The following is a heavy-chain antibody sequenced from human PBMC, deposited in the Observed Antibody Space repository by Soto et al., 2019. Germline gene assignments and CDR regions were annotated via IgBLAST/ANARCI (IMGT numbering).Heavy chain of an antibody. V-gene: IGHV4-59*01. Sequence: SETLSLTCTVAGGSISSYYWSWIRQPPGKGLEWIGYIYYSGSTNYNPSLKSRVTISVDTSKNQFSLKLSSVTAADTAVYYCGPPFDFNHFRGVYHTCPAPGAQGTRLPVPS. CDR1: GGSISSYY. D-gene: IGHD3-3*02. CDR2: IYYSGST. CDR3: GPPFDFNHFRGVYHTCPAP. J-gene: IGHJ4*02.